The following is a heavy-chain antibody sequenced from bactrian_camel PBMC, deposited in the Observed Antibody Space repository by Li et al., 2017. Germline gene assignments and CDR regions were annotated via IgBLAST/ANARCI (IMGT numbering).Heavy chain of an antibody. V-gene: IGHV3S10*01. D-gene: IGHD5*01. Sequence: VQLVESGGGLVQPGGSLRLSCAASGFSFSSYYMSWVRQAPGKEREGIATIDNDDTTHYSDSMKGRFAISKDNAKDTLYLQMNSLKPEDTAMYYCAADPRVGPCWERMRRLRYKYSGQGTQVTVS. CDR1: GFSFSSYY. CDR2: IDNDDTT. J-gene: IGHJ4*01.